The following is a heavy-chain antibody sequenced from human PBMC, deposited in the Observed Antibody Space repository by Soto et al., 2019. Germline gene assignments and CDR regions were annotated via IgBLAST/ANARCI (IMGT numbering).Heavy chain of an antibody. Sequence: PSETLSLTCAVYGGSFSGYYWNWIRQPPGKGLEWIGEIDHSVYTNYNPSLKSRVTISVDTSKNQFSLRLTSVTAADTAVYYCARVRAWLAPWGPVTLVTVYS. V-gene: IGHV4-34*01. CDR2: IDHSVYT. CDR3: ARVRAWLAP. J-gene: IGHJ5*02. D-gene: IGHD3-3*01. CDR1: GGSFSGYY.